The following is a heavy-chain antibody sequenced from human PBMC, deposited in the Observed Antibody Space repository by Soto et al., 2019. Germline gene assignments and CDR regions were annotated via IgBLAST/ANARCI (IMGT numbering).Heavy chain of an antibody. V-gene: IGHV3-66*01. J-gene: IGHJ5*02. CDR1: GFTVSSNY. D-gene: IGHD4-17*01. CDR3: GRALYGGTNWFDP. Sequence: EVQLVESGGGLVQPGGSLRLSCAASGFTVSSNYMSWVRQAPGKGLEWVSVIYSGGSTYYADSVKGRFTISRDNSKNKLYLQMNSLRAGDTDVYYCGRALYGGTNWFDPWGQGTRVTVSS. CDR2: IYSGGST.